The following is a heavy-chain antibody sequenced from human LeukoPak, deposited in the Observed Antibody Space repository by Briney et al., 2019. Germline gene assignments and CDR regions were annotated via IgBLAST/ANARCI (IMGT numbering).Heavy chain of an antibody. J-gene: IGHJ4*02. CDR1: GFTFSSYS. D-gene: IGHD3-10*01. CDR3: AKERGPGPDFDY. Sequence: GGSLRLSCAASGFTFSSYSMNWVRQAPGKGLEWVSSISSSSSYIYYADSVKGRFTISRDNAKNSLYLQMNSLRAEDTAVYYCAKERGPGPDFDYWGQGTLVTVSS. V-gene: IGHV3-21*01. CDR2: ISSSSSYI.